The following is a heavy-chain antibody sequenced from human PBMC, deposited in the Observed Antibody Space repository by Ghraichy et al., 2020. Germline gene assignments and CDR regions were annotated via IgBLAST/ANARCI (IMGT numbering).Heavy chain of an antibody. CDR3: ARCSRSDRLDWFDP. CDR1: GASISSYY. D-gene: IGHD3-10*02. V-gene: IGHV4-59*01. Sequence: SETLSLTCTVSGASISSYYWSWIRQPPGKGLEWIGYIYYSGSTNYNPSLKSRVTISVDTSKNQLSLKLSSVTAADTAVYYCARCSRSDRLDWFDPWGQGTLVTVSS. J-gene: IGHJ5*02. CDR2: IYYSGST.